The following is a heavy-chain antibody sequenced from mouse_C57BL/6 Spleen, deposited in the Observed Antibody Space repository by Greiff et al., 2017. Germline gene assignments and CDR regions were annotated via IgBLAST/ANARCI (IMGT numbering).Heavy chain of an antibody. Sequence: QVQLQQSGAELVRPGTSVKLSCKASGYTFSSYWMHWVKQRPGQGLEWIGVIDPSDSYTNYNQKFKGNATLTVDTSSITAYMQLSSLTSEDSAVYYCARYGNCYFDFWGKGTTLTVSS. V-gene: IGHV1-59*01. D-gene: IGHD2-1*01. CDR3: ARYGNCYFDF. J-gene: IGHJ2*01. CDR1: GYTFSSYW. CDR2: IDPSDSYT.